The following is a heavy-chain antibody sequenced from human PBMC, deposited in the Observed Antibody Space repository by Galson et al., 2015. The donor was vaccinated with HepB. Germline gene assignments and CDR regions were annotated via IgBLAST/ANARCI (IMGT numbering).Heavy chain of an antibody. J-gene: IGHJ4*02. D-gene: IGHD3-22*01. Sequence: SVKVSCKATGGTFSSYAISWVRQAPGQGLEWMGGIIPIFGTANYAQKFQGRVTITADESTSTAYMELSSLRSEDTAVYYCARDVYYYDSSGYPTYYFDYWGQGTLVTVAS. V-gene: IGHV1-69*13. CDR2: IIPIFGTA. CDR3: ARDVYYYDSSGYPTYYFDY. CDR1: GGTFSSYA.